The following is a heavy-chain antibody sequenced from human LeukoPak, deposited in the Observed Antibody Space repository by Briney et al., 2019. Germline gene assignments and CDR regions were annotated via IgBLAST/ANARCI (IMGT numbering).Heavy chain of an antibody. CDR2: IRSKAYGGSA. J-gene: IGHJ4*02. D-gene: IGHD2-15*01. CDR1: GFTFGDYA. Sequence: GGSLRLSCTASGFTFGDYAVSWVRQAPGKGLEWVGFIRSKAYGGSAGYAASVKGRFTISRDDSKSIAYLEMNSLKIEDTAVYFCTRGLYLGYCSGGNRYIPGDYWGQGTLVTVSS. CDR3: TRGLYLGYCSGGNRYIPGDY. V-gene: IGHV3-49*04.